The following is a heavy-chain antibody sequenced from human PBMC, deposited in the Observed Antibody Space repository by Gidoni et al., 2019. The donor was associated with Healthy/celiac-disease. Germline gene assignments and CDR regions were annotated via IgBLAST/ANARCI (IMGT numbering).Heavy chain of an antibody. CDR3: AKDTVPWGQYYYMDV. J-gene: IGHJ6*03. D-gene: IGHD3-16*01. CDR2: ISYDGSNK. CDR1: GFTFSSYG. Sequence: QVQLVESGGGVVQPGRSLRLSCAASGFTFSSYGMHWVRQAPGKGLEWVAVISYDGSNKYYADSVKGRFTISRDNSKNTLYLQMNSLRAEDTAVYYCAKDTVPWGQYYYMDVWGKGTTVTVSS. V-gene: IGHV3-30*18.